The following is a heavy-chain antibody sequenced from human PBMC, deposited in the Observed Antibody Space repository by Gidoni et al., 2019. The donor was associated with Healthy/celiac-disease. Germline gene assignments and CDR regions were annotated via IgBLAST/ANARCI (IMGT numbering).Heavy chain of an antibody. CDR2: ISGSGGST. CDR1: GFTFSSYA. Sequence: EVQLLESGGGLVQPGGSLRLSCAASGFTFSSYAMSWVRQAPGKGLEWVSAISGSGGSTYYADSVKGRFTISRDNSKNTLYLQMNSLRAEDTAVYYCANLAAAHVNYYYYGMDVWGQGTTVTVSS. D-gene: IGHD6-13*01. J-gene: IGHJ6*02. CDR3: ANLAAAHVNYYYYGMDV. V-gene: IGHV3-23*01.